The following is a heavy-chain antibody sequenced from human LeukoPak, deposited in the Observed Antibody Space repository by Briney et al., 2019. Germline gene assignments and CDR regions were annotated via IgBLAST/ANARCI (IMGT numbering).Heavy chain of an antibody. V-gene: IGHV3-49*03. CDR3: SRGGMIVVVITSDDAFDM. J-gene: IGHJ3*02. CDR2: IRSKAYGATT. Sequence: PGGSLRLSCTASGFTFGDYAMSWFRQAPGKGLEWVGCIRSKAYGATTEYAASVKGRFTISRDDSKSIAYLQMNSLKTEDTAVYYCSRGGMIVVVITSDDAFDMWGQGTMVTVSS. D-gene: IGHD3-22*01. CDR1: GFTFGDYA.